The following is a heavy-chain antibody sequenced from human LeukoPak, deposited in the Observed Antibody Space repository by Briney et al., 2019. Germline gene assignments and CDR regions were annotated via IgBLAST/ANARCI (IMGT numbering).Heavy chain of an antibody. Sequence: ASVKVSCKASGYTFTGYYMHWVRQAPGQGLEWMGWINPNSGGTNYAQNFQGRVTMTRDTSISTAYMELSRLRSDDTALYYCARASGRYSDAFDIWGQGTMVTISS. CDR3: ARASGRYSDAFDI. V-gene: IGHV1-2*02. CDR2: INPNSGGT. CDR1: GYTFTGYY. J-gene: IGHJ3*02. D-gene: IGHD1-26*01.